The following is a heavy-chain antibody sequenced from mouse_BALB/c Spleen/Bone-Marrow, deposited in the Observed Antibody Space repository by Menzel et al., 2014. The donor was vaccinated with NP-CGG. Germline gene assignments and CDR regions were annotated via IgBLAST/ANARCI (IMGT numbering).Heavy chain of an antibody. Sequence: EVMLVESGGGLAKPGGSLKLSCAASGFTFSSYAMSWVRQSPEKRLEWVAEISSGGSYTYYPDTVTGRFTTSRDNAKNTLYLEMSSLRSEDTAMYYCARDSSGYFDYWGQGTTLTVSS. CDR1: GFTFSSYA. D-gene: IGHD3-1*01. J-gene: IGHJ2*01. CDR2: ISSGGSYT. V-gene: IGHV5-9-4*01. CDR3: ARDSSGYFDY.